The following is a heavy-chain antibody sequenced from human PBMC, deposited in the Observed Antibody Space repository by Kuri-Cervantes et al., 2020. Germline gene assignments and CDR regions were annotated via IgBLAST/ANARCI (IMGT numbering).Heavy chain of an antibody. Sequence: ETLSLTCAASGFNFDDYGMSWVRQAPGKGLEWVSGINWNGGSTGYAGSVKGRFTISRDNAKNSLYLQMNSLRAEDTALYHCARLYCTNGVCFYYFDYWGQGTLVTVSS. D-gene: IGHD2-8*01. CDR3: ARLYCTNGVCFYYFDY. J-gene: IGHJ4*02. CDR2: INWNGGST. CDR1: GFNFDDYG. V-gene: IGHV3-20*01.